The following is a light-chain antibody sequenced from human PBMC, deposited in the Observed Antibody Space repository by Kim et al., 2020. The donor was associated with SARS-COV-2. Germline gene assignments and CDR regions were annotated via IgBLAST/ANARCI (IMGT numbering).Light chain of an antibody. Sequence: SPGQRAPLSSRASHSISSYLACYQQKPGQAPRLLISDTSNRATGIPARFSGSGSVTDFTLIISSLEPEDFAVYYCQQHSNWPPMYIFGQGPNLEIK. CDR3: QQHSNWPPMYI. CDR1: HSISSY. V-gene: IGKV3-11*01. CDR2: DTS. J-gene: IGKJ2*01.